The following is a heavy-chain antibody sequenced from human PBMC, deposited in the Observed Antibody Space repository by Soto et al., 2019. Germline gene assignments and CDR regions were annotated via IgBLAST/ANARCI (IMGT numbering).Heavy chain of an antibody. CDR1: GFTFSSYG. J-gene: IGHJ2*01. Sequence: QVQLVESGGGVVQPGRSLRLSCAASGFTFSSYGMHWVRQAPGKGLEWVAVISYDGSNKYYADSVKGRFTISRDNSKNTLYLQMNSLRAEDTAVYYCAKDDYFYCSGGSCYSSYFDLWGRGTLVTVSS. D-gene: IGHD2-15*01. CDR3: AKDDYFYCSGGSCYSSYFDL. V-gene: IGHV3-30*18. CDR2: ISYDGSNK.